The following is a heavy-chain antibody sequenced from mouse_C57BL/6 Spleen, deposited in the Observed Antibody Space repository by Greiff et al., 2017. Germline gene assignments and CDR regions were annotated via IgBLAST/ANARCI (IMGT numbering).Heavy chain of an antibody. D-gene: IGHD2-4*01. V-gene: IGHV1-69*01. Sequence: QVQLQQPGAELVMPGASVKLSCKASGYTFTSYWMHWVKQRPGQGLEWIGEIDPSDSYTNYNQKFKGKSTLTVDKSSSTAYMQLSSLTSEDSAVYYCARKGDDYDWFAYWGQGTLVTVSA. J-gene: IGHJ3*01. CDR1: GYTFTSYW. CDR3: ARKGDDYDWFAY. CDR2: IDPSDSYT.